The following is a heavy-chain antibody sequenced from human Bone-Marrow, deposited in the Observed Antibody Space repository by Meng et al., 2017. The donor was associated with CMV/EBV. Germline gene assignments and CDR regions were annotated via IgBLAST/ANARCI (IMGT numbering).Heavy chain of an antibody. V-gene: IGHV4-30-4*08. J-gene: IGHJ6*02. Sequence: SETLSLTCTVSGGSISSGDYYWSWIRQPPGKGLEWIGYIYYSGSTYYNPSLKSRVTISVDTSKNQFSLKLSSVTAADTAVYYCARDRRTRYCSSTSCHPAYYYGMAVWGQGPTVPVYS. CDR3: ARDRRTRYCSSTSCHPAYYYGMAV. CDR2: IYYSGST. CDR1: GGSISSGDYY. D-gene: IGHD2-2*01.